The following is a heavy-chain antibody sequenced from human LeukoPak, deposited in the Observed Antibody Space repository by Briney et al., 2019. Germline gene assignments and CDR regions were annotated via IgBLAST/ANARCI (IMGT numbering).Heavy chain of an antibody. V-gene: IGHV5-51*01. J-gene: IGHJ5*02. CDR3: ARLVSGVGNWFDP. CDR2: IYPGDSDT. D-gene: IGHD1-26*01. Sequence: GESLKISCKGSGYSFTSYWIVWVRQMPGKGLEWMGIIYPGDSDTRYSPSFQGQVTLSADKSISTAYRQWSSLKASDTAMYYCARLVSGVGNWFDPWGQGTLVTVSS. CDR1: GYSFTSYW.